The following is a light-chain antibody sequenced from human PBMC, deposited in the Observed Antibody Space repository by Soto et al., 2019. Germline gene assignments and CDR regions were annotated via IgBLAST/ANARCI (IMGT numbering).Light chain of an antibody. CDR2: DAS. V-gene: IGKV3-11*01. J-gene: IGKJ2*01. CDR3: QQRSNWPRYT. CDR1: QSLSSY. Sequence: ETVLTQSPAILSLSPGEGATLSCRASQSLSSYLAWYQQKPGQAPRLLIYDASNRATDIPARFSGSGSGTDFTLTISSLEPEDFAVYYCQQRSNWPRYTFGQGTKLEIK.